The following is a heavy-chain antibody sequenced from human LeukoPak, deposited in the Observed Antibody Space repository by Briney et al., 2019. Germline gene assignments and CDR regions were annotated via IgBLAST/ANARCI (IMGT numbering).Heavy chain of an antibody. CDR1: GFTFSSYA. V-gene: IGHV3-30-3*02. CDR2: ISYDGSNK. D-gene: IGHD4-17*01. CDR3: AKSSTVTPFDY. J-gene: IGHJ4*02. Sequence: GGSLRLSCAASGFTFSSYAMHWVRQAPGKGLEWVAVISYDGSNKYYADSVKGRFTISRDNSKNTLYLQMNSLRAEDTAVYYCAKSSTVTPFDYWGQGTLVTVSS.